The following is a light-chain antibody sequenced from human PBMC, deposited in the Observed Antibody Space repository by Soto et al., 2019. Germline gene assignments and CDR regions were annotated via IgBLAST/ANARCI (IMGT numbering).Light chain of an antibody. CDR3: QQYHDWPPVT. CDR2: GAS. Sequence: EVVMTQSPATLSVSPGERATLSCRASQSVTGNLAWYQQKPGQAPRLLIYGASTRATGIPARFSGSGSGTEYTLTISSLQSEDFAVYYCQQYHDWPPVTFGQGTRLEIK. CDR1: QSVTGN. J-gene: IGKJ5*01. V-gene: IGKV3-15*01.